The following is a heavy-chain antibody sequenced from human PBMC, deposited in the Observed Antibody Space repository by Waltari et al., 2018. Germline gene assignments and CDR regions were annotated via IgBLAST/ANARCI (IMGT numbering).Heavy chain of an antibody. J-gene: IGHJ4*02. V-gene: IGHV4-59*01. CDR3: ARDRDGYNPTLDY. CDR1: GVSISSYY. Sequence: QVQLQESGPGLVKPSETLSLTCTVSGVSISSYYWSWIRQPPGKGLEWSGYIYYSGSTNYNPSLKSRVTISVDTSKNQFSLKLSSVTAADTAVYYCARDRDGYNPTLDYWGQGTLVTVSS. D-gene: IGHD5-12*01. CDR2: IYYSGST.